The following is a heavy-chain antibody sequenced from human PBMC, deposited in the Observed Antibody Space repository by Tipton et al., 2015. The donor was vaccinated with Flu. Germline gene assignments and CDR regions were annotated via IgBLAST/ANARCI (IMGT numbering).Heavy chain of an antibody. Sequence: QLVQSGGGLVKPGGSLRLSCAASGFTFSDYYMSWIRLAPGKGLEWVSHISSSGSSINYADSVKGRFTISRDNAQNSLYLQMNSLRVEDTAVYFCASSHGKGYYYYYGMDVWGQGTTVTVSS. J-gene: IGHJ6*02. CDR3: ASSHGKGYYYYYGMDV. V-gene: IGHV3-11*04. CDR2: ISSSGSSI. D-gene: IGHD1-26*01. CDR1: GFTFSDYY.